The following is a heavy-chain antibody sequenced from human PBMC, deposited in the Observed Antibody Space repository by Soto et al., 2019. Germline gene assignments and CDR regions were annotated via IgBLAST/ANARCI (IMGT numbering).Heavy chain of an antibody. Sequence: ASVKVSCKVSGYTLTELSMHWVRQAPGKGLEWMGGFDPEDSETIYAQKFQGRVTMTEDTSTDTAYMELSSLRSEDTAAYYCATAPRVGANGMDVWGQGTTVTVSS. J-gene: IGHJ6*02. CDR3: ATAPRVGANGMDV. CDR1: GYTLTELS. CDR2: FDPEDSET. D-gene: IGHD1-26*01. V-gene: IGHV1-24*01.